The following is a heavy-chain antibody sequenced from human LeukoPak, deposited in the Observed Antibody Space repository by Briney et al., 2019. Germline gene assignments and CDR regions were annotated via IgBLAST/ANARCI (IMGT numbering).Heavy chain of an antibody. CDR2: INHSGST. J-gene: IGHJ5*02. V-gene: IGHV4-34*01. D-gene: IGHD5-24*01. CDR1: GGSFSGYY. CDR3: ARGRSTRIPWFDP. Sequence: SETLSLTCAVYGGSFSGYYWSWIRQPPGKGLEWIGEINHSGSTNYNPSLKSRVTISVDTSKNQFSLTLSSVTAADTAVYYCARGRSTRIPWFDPWGQGTLVTVSS.